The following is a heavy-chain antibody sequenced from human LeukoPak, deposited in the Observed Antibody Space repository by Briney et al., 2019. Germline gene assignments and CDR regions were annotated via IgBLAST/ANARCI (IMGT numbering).Heavy chain of an antibody. CDR3: ARRRRRCSGGSCYQFDY. Sequence: SETLSLTCTVSGGSISSTSYYWGWIRQPPGKGLEWIGSIYCGSTYYNPSLKSRVTISVDTSKNQFSLKLSSVTAADTAVYYCARRRRRCSGGSCYQFDYWGQGTLVTVSS. J-gene: IGHJ4*02. CDR2: IYCGST. D-gene: IGHD2-15*01. V-gene: IGHV4-39*01. CDR1: GGSISSTSYY.